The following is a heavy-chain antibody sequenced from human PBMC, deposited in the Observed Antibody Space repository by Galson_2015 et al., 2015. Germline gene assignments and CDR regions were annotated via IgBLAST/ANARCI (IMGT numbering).Heavy chain of an antibody. CDR2: IWYDGSQK. V-gene: IGHV3-33*06. D-gene: IGHD1-26*01. Sequence: SLRLSCAASGFTFSSYGMHWVRQAPGKGLEWVAVIWYDGSQKYYADSVKGRFTISRDNSKNTLYLQMNSLRAEDTAVYYCAKPVGATFDVYFDYWGQGTLVTVSS. J-gene: IGHJ4*02. CDR1: GFTFSSYG. CDR3: AKPVGATFDVYFDY.